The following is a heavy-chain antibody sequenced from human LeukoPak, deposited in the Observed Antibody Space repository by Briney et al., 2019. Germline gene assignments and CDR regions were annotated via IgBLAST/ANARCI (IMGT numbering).Heavy chain of an antibody. V-gene: IGHV3-30*18. CDR3: ANDPSFERNDVPYYCDY. CDR1: GFTFSSYG. D-gene: IGHD1-1*01. J-gene: IGHJ4*02. CDR2: ISDDGSNK. Sequence: GGSLRLSCAASGFTFSSYGMHWGRQAPGKGVEWVAVISDDGSNKYYADSVKGRFTIPRDNSKNTLCLQMNSLRAEDRAVHYFANDPSFERNDVPYYCDYWGQGTLVPVSS.